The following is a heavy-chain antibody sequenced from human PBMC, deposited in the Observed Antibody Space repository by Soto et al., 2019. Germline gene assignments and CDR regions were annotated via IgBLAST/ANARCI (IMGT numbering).Heavy chain of an antibody. Sequence: QVQLVQSGAEVKKPGASVKVSCKASGYTFTSYGISWVRQAPGQGLEWMGWISAYNGNTNYAQKLQGRVTMTTDTSVSIXYMELRSLRSDDTAVYYCARAEGIAVAGNYYGMDVWGQGTTVTVSS. CDR3: ARAEGIAVAGNYYGMDV. CDR2: ISAYNGNT. D-gene: IGHD6-19*01. CDR1: GYTFTSYG. J-gene: IGHJ6*02. V-gene: IGHV1-18*01.